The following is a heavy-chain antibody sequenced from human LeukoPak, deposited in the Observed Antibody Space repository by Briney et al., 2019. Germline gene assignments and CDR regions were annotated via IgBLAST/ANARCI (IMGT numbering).Heavy chain of an antibody. CDR3: AKGGSYDWFDP. CDR1: GFTFSSYA. Sequence: GGSLRLSCAAPGFTFSSYAMSWVRQALGKGLEWVPAISGSGGSTYYADSVKGRFTISRDNSKNTLYLQMNSLRAEDTAVYYCAKGGSYDWFDPWGQGTLVTVSS. V-gene: IGHV3-23*01. J-gene: IGHJ5*02. D-gene: IGHD1-26*01. CDR2: ISGSGGST.